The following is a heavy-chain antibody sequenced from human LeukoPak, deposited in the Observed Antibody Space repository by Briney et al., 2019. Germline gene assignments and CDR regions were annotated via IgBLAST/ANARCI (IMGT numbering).Heavy chain of an antibody. J-gene: IGHJ5*02. CDR3: ARRGYTYGWGWFDP. CDR2: INHSGST. D-gene: IGHD5-18*01. V-gene: IGHV4-34*01. Sequence: SETLSLTCGVYGVSFSDYYWSWIRQPPGKGLECIGEINHSGSTNYNPSLKNRVTISVDTSKNQFSLKVNSVTAADTAVYYWARRGYTYGWGWFDPWGQGTLVTVSS. CDR1: GVSFSDYY.